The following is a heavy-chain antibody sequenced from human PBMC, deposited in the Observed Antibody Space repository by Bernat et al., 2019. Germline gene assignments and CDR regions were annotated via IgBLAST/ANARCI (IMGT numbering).Heavy chain of an antibody. CDR3: ARVSDDFYYYYGMDV. CDR2: ISSSSYI. Sequence: EVQLLESGGGLVQPGGSLRLSCAASGFTFSSYSMNWVRQAPGKGLEWVSSISSSSYIYYADSVKGRFTISRDNAKNSLYLQMNSLRAEDTAVYYCARVSDDFYYYYGMDVWGQGTTVTVSS. V-gene: IGHV3-21*01. J-gene: IGHJ6*02. D-gene: IGHD3-3*01. CDR1: GFTFSSYS.